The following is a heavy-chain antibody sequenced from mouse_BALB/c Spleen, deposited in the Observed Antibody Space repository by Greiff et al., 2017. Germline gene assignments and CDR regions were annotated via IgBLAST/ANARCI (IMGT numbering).Heavy chain of an antibody. D-gene: IGHD2-4*01. J-gene: IGHJ2*01. CDR3: ARYDNGGDY. CDR1: GYSFTGYY. V-gene: IGHV1-31*01. CDR2: INPYNGAT. Sequence: VQLQQSGPELVKPGASVKISCKASGYSFTGYYMHWVKQSHVKSLEWIGRINPYNGATSYNQNFKDKASLTVDKSSSTAYMELHSLTSEDSAVYYCARYDNGGDYWGQGTTLTVSS.